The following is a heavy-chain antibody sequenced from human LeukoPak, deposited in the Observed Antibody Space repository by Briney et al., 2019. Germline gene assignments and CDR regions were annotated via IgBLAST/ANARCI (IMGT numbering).Heavy chain of an antibody. J-gene: IGHJ4*02. D-gene: IGHD3-22*01. CDR3: AKDTTYYYDSGGYRFDY. V-gene: IGHV3-9*01. CDR1: GFTFDDYA. CDR2: ISWNSGSI. Sequence: GGSLRLSCAASGFTFDDYAMHWVRQAPGKGLEWVSGISWNSGSIGYADSVKGRSTISRDNAKNSLYLQMNSLRAEGTALYYCAKDTTYYYDSGGYRFDYWGQGTLVTVSS.